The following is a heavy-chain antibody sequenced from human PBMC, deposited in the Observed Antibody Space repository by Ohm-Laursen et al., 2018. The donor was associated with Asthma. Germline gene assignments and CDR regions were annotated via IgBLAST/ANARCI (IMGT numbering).Heavy chain of an antibody. CDR1: GFHFNSSA. Sequence: SSLRLSCAASGFHFNSSAMHWVRQAPGKGLEWVAVMSCDGNNKYHADSVKGRFSISRDNSKNTLFLQMNSLRPEDAAVYYCARGRGGIQLWLSYQIDNWGQGTLVTVSS. V-gene: IGHV3-30-3*01. CDR2: MSCDGNNK. J-gene: IGHJ4*02. D-gene: IGHD5-18*01. CDR3: ARGRGGIQLWLSYQIDN.